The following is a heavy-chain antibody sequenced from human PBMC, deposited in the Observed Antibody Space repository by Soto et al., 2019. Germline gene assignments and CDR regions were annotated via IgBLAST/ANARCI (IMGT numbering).Heavy chain of an antibody. CDR3: TKGADITSPPADPFDY. V-gene: IGHV3-53*01. Sequence: EVQLVESGGGLIQPGGSLRLSCIASGFTVSSNYMSWVRQAPGKGLEWVSVIYSGGSTFYADSAKGRFTISRDSSKNTLYLQMNALRVEDTAVYYCTKGADITSPPADPFDYWGQGTLVTVPS. CDR2: IYSGGST. D-gene: IGHD1-20*01. J-gene: IGHJ4*02. CDR1: GFTVSSNY.